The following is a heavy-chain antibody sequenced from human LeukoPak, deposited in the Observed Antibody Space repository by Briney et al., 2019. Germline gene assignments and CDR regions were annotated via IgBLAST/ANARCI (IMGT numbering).Heavy chain of an antibody. V-gene: IGHV3-23*01. CDR1: GFTFSSYA. J-gene: IGHJ4*02. CDR3: ATSIPVENYFDY. D-gene: IGHD2-21*01. CDR2: ISGSGGST. Sequence: AGGSLRLSCAASGFTFSSYAMSWVRQAPGKGLEWVSAISGSGGSTYYADSVKGRFTFSRDNSKNTLYLQMNSLRAEDTAVYYCATSIPVENYFDYWGQGTLVTVSS.